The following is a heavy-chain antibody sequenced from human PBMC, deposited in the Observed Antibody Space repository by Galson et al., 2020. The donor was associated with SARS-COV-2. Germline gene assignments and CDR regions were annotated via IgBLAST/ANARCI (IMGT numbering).Heavy chain of an antibody. Sequence: SETLSLTCTVSGGSISSSSYYWGWIRQPPGKGLEWIGSIYYSGSTYYNPSLKSRVTISVDTSKNQFSLKLSSVTAADTAVYYCARHGEGSSGWDFDYWGQGTLVTVSS. CDR3: ARHGEGSSGWDFDY. V-gene: IGHV4-39*01. CDR1: GGSISSSSYY. CDR2: IYYSGST. D-gene: IGHD6-19*01. J-gene: IGHJ4*02.